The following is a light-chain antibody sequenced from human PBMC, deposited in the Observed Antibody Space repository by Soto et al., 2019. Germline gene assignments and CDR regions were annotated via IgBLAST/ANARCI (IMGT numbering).Light chain of an antibody. CDR2: DAS. CDR1: QSISSW. J-gene: IGKJ5*01. V-gene: IGKV1-5*01. Sequence: DIQMTQSPSTLSASVGDRVTITCRAIQSISSWLAWYQQKPGKAPKLLIYDASSLESGVPSRFSGSGSGTEFTLTISSLQPDDFATYYCQQYNSYPITFGQGTLLEI. CDR3: QQYNSYPIT.